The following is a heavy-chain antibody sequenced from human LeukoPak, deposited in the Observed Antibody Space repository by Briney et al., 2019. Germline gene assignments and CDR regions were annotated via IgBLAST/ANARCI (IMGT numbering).Heavy chain of an antibody. CDR3: ANAPNENCFDY. Sequence: PSETLSLTCKVAGLPMIIYHWRWTRQAPGKGLEWIGYISYSGETNYNPSLKSRVTISQDTSTNQFTLKLTSVTAADPAIYYCANAPNENCFDYWGQGTLVTVSS. J-gene: IGHJ4*02. V-gene: IGHV4-59*01. CDR1: GLPMIIYH. CDR2: ISYSGET.